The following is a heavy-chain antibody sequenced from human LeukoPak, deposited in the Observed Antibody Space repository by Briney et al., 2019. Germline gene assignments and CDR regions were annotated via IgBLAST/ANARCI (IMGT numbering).Heavy chain of an antibody. CDR3: AKSGSLFGLDY. J-gene: IGHJ4*02. D-gene: IGHD3-10*01. CDR2: ISGSGGST. CDR1: GFTFRSYG. V-gene: IGHV3-23*01. Sequence: GGSLRLSCAASGFTFRSYGMHWVRQAPGKGLEWVSAISGSGGSTYYADSVKGRFTISRDNSKNTLYLQMNSLRAEDTAVYYCAKSGSLFGLDYWGQGTLVTVSS.